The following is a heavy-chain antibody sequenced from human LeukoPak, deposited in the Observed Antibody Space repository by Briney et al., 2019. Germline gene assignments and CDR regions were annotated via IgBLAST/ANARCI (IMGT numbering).Heavy chain of an antibody. CDR1: GGSISSYY. D-gene: IGHD5-18*01. V-gene: IGHV4-59*08. CDR2: IYYSGST. J-gene: IGHJ4*02. CDR3: ARRKGGGYSYGHFDY. Sequence: SETLSLTCTVSGGSISSYYWSWIRQPPGKGLEWIGYIYYSGSTNYNPSLKSRVTISVDTSKSQFSLKLSSVTAADTAVYYCARRKGGGYSYGHFDYWGQGTLVTVSS.